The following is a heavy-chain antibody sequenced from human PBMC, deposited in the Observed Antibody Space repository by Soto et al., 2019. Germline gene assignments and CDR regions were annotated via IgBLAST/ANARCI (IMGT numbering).Heavy chain of an antibody. CDR3: ARRASR. CDR1: GFTFSSSE. V-gene: IGHV3-48*03. D-gene: IGHD1-26*01. CDR2: IHPSGQPI. J-gene: IGHJ3*01. Sequence: EVQLVESGVGLVQPGGSLRLSFAVSGFTFSSSEMYWVRQAPGKGLEWISYIHPSGQPIFYADSVKGRFNISRDNANNALFLQMNSLRAEDTAVYYCARRASRRGQGRMVTVSS.